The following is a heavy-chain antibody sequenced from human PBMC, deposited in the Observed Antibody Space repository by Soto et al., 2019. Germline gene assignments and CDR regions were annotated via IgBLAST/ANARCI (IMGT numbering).Heavy chain of an antibody. CDR3: ARDFAFFDS. CDR1: GGSFKSGSYH. J-gene: IGHJ4*02. D-gene: IGHD3-3*01. V-gene: IGHV4-61*01. CDR2: VYHTGRT. Sequence: QVLLQESGPRLVKPSETLSLTCTVSGGSFKSGSYHWSWIRQPPGKGLEWIGYVYHTGRTSYHPSLKGRVSISMDESKSKFSLDLDSVTAADTAVYVCARDFAFFDSWGQGILVTVSS.